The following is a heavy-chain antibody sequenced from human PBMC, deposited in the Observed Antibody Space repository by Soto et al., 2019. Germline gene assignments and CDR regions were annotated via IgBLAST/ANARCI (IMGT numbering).Heavy chain of an antibody. CDR3: ARGSGIVALPGELEDVNYDF. CDR1: GQSFSGHS. CDR2: ISESGST. D-gene: IGHD1-1*01. Sequence: QVQLQQWGAGLVKPSETLSLSCAVYGQSFSGHSWAWIRQPPGKGLEWIGEISESGSTYYNPSLKIRVTISTDTSKNQFSLKLNSVTAAETAAYFCARGSGIVALPGELEDVNYDFWGQGTLVNVSS. J-gene: IGHJ4*02. V-gene: IGHV4-34*01.